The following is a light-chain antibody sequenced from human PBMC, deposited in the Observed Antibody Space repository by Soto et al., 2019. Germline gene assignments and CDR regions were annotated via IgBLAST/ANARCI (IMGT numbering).Light chain of an antibody. Sequence: QSVLTQPPSVSAAPGQKVTISCSGSSSNIGYNYVSWYQQLPGTAPKLLIYDNNKRPSGIPDRFSGSKSGTSATLGITGLQTGDEADYYCGTWDSSLSAVVFGAGTKLTVL. CDR2: DNN. CDR3: GTWDSSLSAVV. J-gene: IGLJ2*01. CDR1: SSNIGYNY. V-gene: IGLV1-51*01.